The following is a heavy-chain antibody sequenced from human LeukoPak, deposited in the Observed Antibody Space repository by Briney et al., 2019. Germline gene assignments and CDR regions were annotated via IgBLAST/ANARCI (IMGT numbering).Heavy chain of an antibody. CDR2: IYTSGST. CDR1: GGSISSDNYY. J-gene: IGHJ4*02. Sequence: SETLSLTCTVSGGSISSDNYYWSWIRQPAGKGLEWIGRIYTSGSTNYNPSLKSRVSMSVDTSKNQFSLELSSVTAADTAVYYCARVLSYSGYEFDYWGQGTLVTVSS. CDR3: ARVLSYSGYEFDY. D-gene: IGHD5-12*01. V-gene: IGHV4-61*02.